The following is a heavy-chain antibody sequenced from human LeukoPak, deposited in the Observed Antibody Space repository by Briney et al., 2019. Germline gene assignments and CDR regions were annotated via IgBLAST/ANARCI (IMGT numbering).Heavy chain of an antibody. CDR3: ARVSEYYDFWSGYASINWFDP. D-gene: IGHD3-3*01. CDR2: IYYSGST. Sequence: SETLSLTCTVSGGSISSYYWSWIRQPPGKGLEWIGSIYYSGSTYYNPSLKSRVTISVDTSKNQFSLKLSSVTAADTAVYYCARVSEYYDFWSGYASINWFDPWGQGTLVTVFS. CDR1: GGSISSYY. J-gene: IGHJ5*02. V-gene: IGHV4-39*07.